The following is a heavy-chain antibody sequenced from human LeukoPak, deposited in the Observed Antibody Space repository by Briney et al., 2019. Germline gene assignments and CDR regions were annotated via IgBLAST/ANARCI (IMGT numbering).Heavy chain of an antibody. J-gene: IGHJ4*02. D-gene: IGHD3-10*01. V-gene: IGHV4-38-2*01. CDR3: ASAEGYYGSGPFDY. CDR1: GYSISSASY. Sequence: SETLSLTCAVSGYSISSASYWGWIRQPPGKGLEWIGNIYHSGSPYYNPSLKSRVTISVDTSKNQFSLKLSSVTAADTAVYYCASAEGYYGSGPFDYWGQGTLFTVSS. CDR2: IYHSGSP.